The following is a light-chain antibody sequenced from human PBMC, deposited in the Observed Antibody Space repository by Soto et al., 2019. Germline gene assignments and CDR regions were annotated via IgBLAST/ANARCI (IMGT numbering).Light chain of an antibody. CDR3: SSYTSSSTPVV. CDR2: EVT. Sequence: QSALTQPASVSGSPGQSITISCTGSDSDVGAYNYVSWYQQHPDKAPKLLIFEVTNRPSGVSDRFSGSKSGNTASLTISSLQAEDEADYYCSSYTSSSTPVVFGGGTKLTVL. CDR1: DSDVGAYNY. V-gene: IGLV2-14*01. J-gene: IGLJ2*01.